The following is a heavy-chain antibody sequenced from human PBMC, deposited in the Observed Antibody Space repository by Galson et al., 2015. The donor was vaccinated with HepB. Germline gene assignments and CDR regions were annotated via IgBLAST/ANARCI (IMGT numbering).Heavy chain of an antibody. V-gene: IGHV3-53*04. CDR2: IYSGTST. CDR3: ARGSGPTGNHYWYFDL. D-gene: IGHD1-14*01. CDR1: GFTVSSNY. J-gene: IGHJ2*01. Sequence: SLRLSCAASGFTVSSNYMSWVRQAPGKGLEWVSIIYSGTSTYYADSVRGRFTISRHNFKNTLYLQMNSLRAEDTAVYYCARGSGPTGNHYWYFDLWGRGTLVTVSS.